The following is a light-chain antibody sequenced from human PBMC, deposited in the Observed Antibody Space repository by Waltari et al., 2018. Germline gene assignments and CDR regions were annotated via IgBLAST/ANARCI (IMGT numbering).Light chain of an antibody. CDR2: KAN. J-gene: IGLJ3*02. V-gene: IGLV8-61*01. CDR3: ALYMGSGSWV. Sequence: QTVVTQEPSLSVSPGGTVTLTCALSSGSLSTTSYATWYHQTPGQAPRTLVYKANARSSGVPDRFSGSSLGNTAALTITGAQADDESDYYCALYMGSGSWVFGGGTRLTVL. CDR1: SGSLSTTSY.